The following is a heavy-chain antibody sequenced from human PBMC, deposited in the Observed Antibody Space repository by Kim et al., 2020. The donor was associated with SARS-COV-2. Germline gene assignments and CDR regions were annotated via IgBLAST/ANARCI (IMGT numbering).Heavy chain of an antibody. CDR3: ARGGVIIDPYYYYYGMDV. CDR2: IYYSGST. V-gene: IGHV4-59*13. D-gene: IGHD3-3*01. J-gene: IGHJ6*01. Sequence: SETLSLTCTVSGGSISSYYWSWIRQPPGKGLEWIGYIYYSGSTNYNPSLKSRVTISVDTSKNQFSLKLSSVTAADTAVYYCARGGVIIDPYYYYYGMDV. CDR1: GGSISSYY.